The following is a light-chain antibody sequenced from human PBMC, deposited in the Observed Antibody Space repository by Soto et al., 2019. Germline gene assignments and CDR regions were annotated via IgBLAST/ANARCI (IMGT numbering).Light chain of an antibody. CDR3: QERSTSPFT. V-gene: IGKV3-11*01. Sequence: EIVLTQSPATLSLSPGERATLSCRASQSVRSYLVWYQQKPGQAPRLLIYDASKRATGIPARFSGSGSGTDFTLTISSLEPEDFAVYYCQERSTSPFTFGQGTTVEIK. CDR2: DAS. J-gene: IGKJ1*01. CDR1: QSVRSY.